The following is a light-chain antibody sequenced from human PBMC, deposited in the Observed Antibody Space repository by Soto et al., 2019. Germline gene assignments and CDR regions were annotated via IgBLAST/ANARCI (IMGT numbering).Light chain of an antibody. CDR2: LGS. Sequence: DIVLTQSPLCMRVIPGGPAYLSCSSSQSCLHSNGYNYLDWYLQKPGQSPQLLIYLGSNRASGVPDRFSGSGSGTDFTLKISRVEAEDVGVYYCMPALQTPHTVGPGTKVEIK. V-gene: IGKV2-28*01. CDR3: MPALQTPHT. J-gene: IGKJ4*02. CDR1: QSCLHSNGYNY.